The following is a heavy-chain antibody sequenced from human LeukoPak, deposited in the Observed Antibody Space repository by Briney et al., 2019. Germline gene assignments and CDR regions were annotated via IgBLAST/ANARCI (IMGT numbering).Heavy chain of an antibody. CDR2: TYYRSKWYKDEAGSYK. Sequence: TSQTLSLTCAISGDSVSRNNAGWSWIRQSPSRGLEWLARTYYRSKWYKDEAGSYKDEAGSLKNRITINADTAKNQVSLQVTSVTAEDTAMYYCVRGGLVRGTLNSLISFDVWGQGIMVTVSS. CDR1: GDSVSRNNAG. CDR3: VRGGLVRGTLNSLISFDV. J-gene: IGHJ3*01. V-gene: IGHV6-1*01. D-gene: IGHD3-10*01.